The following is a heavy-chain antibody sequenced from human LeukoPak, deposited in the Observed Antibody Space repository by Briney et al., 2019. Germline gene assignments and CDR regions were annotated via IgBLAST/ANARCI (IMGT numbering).Heavy chain of an antibody. D-gene: IGHD6-13*01. V-gene: IGHV4-34*01. CDR1: GGSFSGYY. CDR3: ARDSSWYRTRWFDP. CDR2: INHSGST. Sequence: SETLSLTCAVYGGSFSGYYWSWIRQPPGKGLEWIGEINHSGSTNYNPSLKSRVTISVDTSKNQFSLKLSSVTAADTAVYYCARDSSWYRTRWFDPWGQGTLVTVSS. J-gene: IGHJ5*02.